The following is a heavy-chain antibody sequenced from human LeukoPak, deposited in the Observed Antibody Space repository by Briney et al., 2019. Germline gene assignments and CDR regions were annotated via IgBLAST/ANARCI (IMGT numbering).Heavy chain of an antibody. CDR3: ARDFKVDGSSGYYAFDI. J-gene: IGHJ3*02. Sequence: SETLSFTCTVSGGSISSYYWSWIRQPPGKGLEWIGYIYYSGSTNYNPSLKSRVTISVDTSKNQFSLRLSSVTAADTAVYYCARDFKVDGSSGYYAFDIWGQGTMVTVSS. CDR1: GGSISSYY. D-gene: IGHD3-22*01. CDR2: IYYSGST. V-gene: IGHV4-59*01.